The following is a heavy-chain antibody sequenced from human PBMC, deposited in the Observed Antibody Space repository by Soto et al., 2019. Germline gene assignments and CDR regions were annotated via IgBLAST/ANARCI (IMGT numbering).Heavy chain of an antibody. CDR1: GGSVSSGSYY. V-gene: IGHV4-61*01. Sequence: SETLSLTCTVSGGSVSSGSYYWSCIRQPPGKGLEWIGYISYSGNTNYNSSLKSRVTISKDTSENQFSLKVNSVTAADTAVYYCARYTTGGTGFDYWGQGTLVTVSS. CDR2: ISYSGNT. CDR3: ARYTTGGTGFDY. J-gene: IGHJ4*02. D-gene: IGHD1-1*01.